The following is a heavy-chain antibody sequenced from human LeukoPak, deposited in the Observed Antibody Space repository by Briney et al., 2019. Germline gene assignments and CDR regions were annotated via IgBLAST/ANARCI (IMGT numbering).Heavy chain of an antibody. J-gene: IGHJ5*02. D-gene: IGHD3-10*01. CDR1: GGSISSRNW. Sequence: SETLSLTCAVSGGSISSRNWWSWVRQPPGKGLEWIAEIHHSGSTNYNPSLKSRVTISVDKSKNQFSLKLSSVTAADTAVYYCARHAYYGSGSYWFGLNWFDPWGQGTLVTVSS. CDR3: ARHAYYGSGSYWFGLNWFDP. CDR2: IHHSGST. V-gene: IGHV4-4*02.